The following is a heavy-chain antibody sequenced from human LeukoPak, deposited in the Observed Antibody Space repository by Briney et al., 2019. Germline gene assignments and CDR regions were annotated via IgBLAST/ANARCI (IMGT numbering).Heavy chain of an antibody. CDR3: ARVGYRLQDFDY. J-gene: IGHJ4*02. CDR1: GFTVSSNY. D-gene: IGHD5-24*01. V-gene: IGHV3-66*02. CDR2: IYSDDST. Sequence: GGSPRLSCAASGFTVSSNYMSWVRQTPGEGLEWVSVIYSDDSTYYADSVKGRFTISRDNSKNRVYLQMNSLRADDTAVYYCARVGYRLQDFDYWGQGALVTVSS.